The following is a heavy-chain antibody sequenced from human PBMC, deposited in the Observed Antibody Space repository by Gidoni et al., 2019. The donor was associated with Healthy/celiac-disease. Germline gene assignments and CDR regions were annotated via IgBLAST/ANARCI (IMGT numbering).Heavy chain of an antibody. CDR2: NSSSSSTI. D-gene: IGHD6-13*01. J-gene: IGHJ5*02. CDR1: GFTSIRHS. CDR3: ARAVRESIAAAGTPPYNWFDP. Sequence: EVQLVASGGGLVQPGGSLSLSCAASGFTSIRHSMNWVRQAPGQGLEWVAYNSSSSSTIYYAASVKGRFTISRDNAKNSVYLQMNSLRAEDTGVYYCARAVRESIAAAGTPPYNWFDPWGQGTLVTVSS. V-gene: IGHV3-48*04.